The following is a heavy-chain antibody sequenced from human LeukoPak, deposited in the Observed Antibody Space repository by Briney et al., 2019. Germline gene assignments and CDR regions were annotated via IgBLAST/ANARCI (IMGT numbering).Heavy chain of an antibody. CDR3: ARDIVVVPAAPWVGYYYGMDV. CDR1: GFTFSSYS. V-gene: IGHV3-21*01. CDR2: ISSSSSYI. D-gene: IGHD2-2*01. Sequence: PGGSLRLSCAASGFTFSSYSMNWVRRAPGKGLEWVSSISSSSSYIYYADSVKGRFTISRDNAKNSLYLQMNSLRAEDTAVYYCARDIVVVPAAPWVGYYYGMDVWGQGTTVTVSS. J-gene: IGHJ6*02.